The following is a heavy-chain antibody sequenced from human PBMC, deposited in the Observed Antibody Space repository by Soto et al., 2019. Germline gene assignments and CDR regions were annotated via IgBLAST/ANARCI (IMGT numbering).Heavy chain of an antibody. Sequence: QVQLVQSGAEVKKPGSSVKVSCKASGGTFSSYAISWVRQAPGQGLEWMGGIIPIFGTANYAQKFQGRVTITADESTGTAYMELSSLRSEDTAVYYCARTRQGLVLLTNYYYGMDVWGQGTTVTVSS. J-gene: IGHJ6*02. D-gene: IGHD6-6*01. CDR1: GGTFSSYA. CDR2: IIPIFGTA. V-gene: IGHV1-69*01. CDR3: ARTRQGLVLLTNYYYGMDV.